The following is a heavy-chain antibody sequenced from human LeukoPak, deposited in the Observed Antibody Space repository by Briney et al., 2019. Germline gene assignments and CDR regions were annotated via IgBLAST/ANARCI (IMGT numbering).Heavy chain of an antibody. CDR1: GGSFSGYY. D-gene: IGHD3-10*01. CDR3: ARHPKKYYYGSGNYMDV. V-gene: IGHV4-34*01. J-gene: IGHJ6*03. CDR2: INHSGST. Sequence: SETLSLTCAVYGGSFSGYYWSWIRQPPGKGLEWIGEINHSGSTNYNPSLKSRVTISVDTSKNQFSLKLSSVTAADTAVYYCARHPKKYYYGSGNYMDVWGKGTTVTISS.